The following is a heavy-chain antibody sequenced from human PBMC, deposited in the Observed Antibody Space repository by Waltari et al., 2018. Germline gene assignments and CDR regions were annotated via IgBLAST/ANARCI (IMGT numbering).Heavy chain of an antibody. Sequence: QVQLVESGGGVVQPGRSLRLSCAASGFTFSSYGMPWVRQAPGKGLEWVAVIWYDGSNKYYADSVKGRFTISRDNSKNTLYLQMNSLRAEDTAMYYCAKDPYSGSTVVDYWGQGTLVTVSS. CDR2: IWYDGSNK. V-gene: IGHV3-30*18. CDR1: GFTFSSYG. CDR3: AKDPYSGSTVVDY. D-gene: IGHD5-12*01. J-gene: IGHJ4*02.